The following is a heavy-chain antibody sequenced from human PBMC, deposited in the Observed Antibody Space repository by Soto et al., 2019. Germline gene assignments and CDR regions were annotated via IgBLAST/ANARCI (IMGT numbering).Heavy chain of an antibody. D-gene: IGHD5-18*01. Sequence: EVQLLESGGGLVQPGGSLRLSCAASGFTFSSYAMSWVRQAPGKGLEWVSAISGSGGSTYYADSVKGRFTISRDNSKNTLYLQMNSLRDEDTAVYYCAKRRVDTAMVDGFYGMDVWGQGTTVTVSS. CDR2: ISGSGGST. J-gene: IGHJ6*02. CDR1: GFTFSSYA. V-gene: IGHV3-23*01. CDR3: AKRRVDTAMVDGFYGMDV.